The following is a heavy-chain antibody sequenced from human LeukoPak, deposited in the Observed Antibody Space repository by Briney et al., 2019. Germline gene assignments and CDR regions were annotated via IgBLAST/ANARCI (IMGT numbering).Heavy chain of an antibody. CDR2: INPNSGGT. D-gene: IGHD3-22*01. J-gene: IGHJ4*02. CDR1: GYTFTCYY. Sequence: ASVKVSCKASGYTFTCYYMHWVRQAPGQGLEWMGWINPNSGGTNYAQKFQGRVTMTRDTSISTAYMELSRLRSDDTAVYYCARDRRDRTYYYDSSGYYPFDYWGQGTLVTVSS. CDR3: ARDRRDRTYYYDSSGYYPFDY. V-gene: IGHV1-2*02.